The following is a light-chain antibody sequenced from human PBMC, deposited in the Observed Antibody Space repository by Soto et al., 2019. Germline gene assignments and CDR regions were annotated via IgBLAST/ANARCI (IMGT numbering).Light chain of an antibody. J-gene: IGLJ1*01. CDR1: SSDVGSYNY. CDR3: SSYKSSSNYV. CDR2: EVS. V-gene: IGLV2-14*01. Sequence: QSALTQPASVSGSPGQSITISCTGTSSDVGSYNYVSWYQQLPGKAPKLMIYEVSNRPSGVSNRFSGSKSGNTASLTISGLQAEDEADYYCSSYKSSSNYVFGSGTKVTVL.